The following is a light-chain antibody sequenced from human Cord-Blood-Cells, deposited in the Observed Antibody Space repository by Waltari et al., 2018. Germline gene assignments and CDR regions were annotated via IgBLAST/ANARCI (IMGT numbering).Light chain of an antibody. J-gene: IGLJ1*01. CDR2: DVS. CDR1: SSDVGGYNY. Sequence: QSALTQPASVSGSPGQSITISCTGTSSDVGGYNYLYWYQQHPGKAPKLMIYDVSNRPSGVSNRFSGSKSGNTASLTISGLQAEDEADYYCSSYTSSSTYVFGTGTKVTVL. CDR3: SSYTSSSTYV. V-gene: IGLV2-14*01.